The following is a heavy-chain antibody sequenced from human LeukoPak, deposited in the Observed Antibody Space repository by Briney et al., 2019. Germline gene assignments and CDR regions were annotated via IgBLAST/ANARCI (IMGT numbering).Heavy chain of an antibody. CDR2: ISYDGSDK. D-gene: IGHD6-19*01. Sequence: PGGSLRLSCAASGFTFSNYGMHWVRQAPGKGLEWVAVISYDGSDKYYADSVKGRFTISRDNSKNTLYLQMNSLRAEDTAVYYCAKVTMRRAVAGTVFDYWGQGTLVTVSS. V-gene: IGHV3-30*18. CDR3: AKVTMRRAVAGTVFDY. CDR1: GFTFSNYG. J-gene: IGHJ4*02.